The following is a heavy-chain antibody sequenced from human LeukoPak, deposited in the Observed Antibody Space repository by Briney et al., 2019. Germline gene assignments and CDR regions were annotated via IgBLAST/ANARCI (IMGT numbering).Heavy chain of an antibody. CDR2: ISSDGSDK. J-gene: IGHJ4*02. V-gene: IGHV3-30*18. Sequence: GGSLRLSCAASGFTFSSYGMHWVRQAPGKGLEWVAVISSDGSDKYYADSVKGRFTISRDNSKNTLYLQMNSLRAEDTALYYCAKALVVTAPVDYWGQGTLVTVSS. D-gene: IGHD2-21*02. CDR3: AKALVVTAPVDY. CDR1: GFTFSSYG.